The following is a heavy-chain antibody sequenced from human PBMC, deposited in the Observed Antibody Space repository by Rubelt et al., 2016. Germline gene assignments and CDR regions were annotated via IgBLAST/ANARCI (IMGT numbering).Heavy chain of an antibody. CDR1: GYTFSDYS. CDR2: IRVNDGVT. J-gene: IGHJ4*02. D-gene: IGHD1-26*01. V-gene: IGHV3-48*02. CDR3: ARDRQWALDY. Sequence: EVQLVESGGDLVRPGGSLRLSCAASGYTFSDYSMNWVRQAPGKGLEWVSYIRVNDGVTYYADSVKGRFAISTEKAKNSLYLRMDSLKDEDTAVYYCARDRQWALDYWGQGTLVTVSS.